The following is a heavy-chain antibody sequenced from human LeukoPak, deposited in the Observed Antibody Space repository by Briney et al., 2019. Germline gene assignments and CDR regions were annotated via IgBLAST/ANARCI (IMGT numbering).Heavy chain of an antibody. CDR3: ARDSITIFGVVISYFDY. V-gene: IGHV3-48*01. Sequence: GGSLRLSCAASGFTFSSYSMNWVRQAPGKGLEWVPYISSSSSTIYYAGSVKGRFTISRDNAKNSLYLQMNSLRAEDTAVYYCARDSITIFGVVISYFDYWGQGTLVTVSS. CDR2: ISSSSSTI. J-gene: IGHJ4*02. D-gene: IGHD3-3*01. CDR1: GFTFSSYS.